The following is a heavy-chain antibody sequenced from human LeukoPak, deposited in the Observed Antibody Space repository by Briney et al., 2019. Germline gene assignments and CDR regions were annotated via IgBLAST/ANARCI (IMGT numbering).Heavy chain of an antibody. CDR1: GGSISSYY. D-gene: IGHD6-13*01. Sequence: SSETLSLTCTVSGGSISSYYWSWIRQPAGKGLEWIGRIYTSGSTNSNPSLKSRVTMSVDTSKNQFSLKLSSVTAADTAVYYCARDEARSSSWYRWFDPWGQGTLVTVSS. V-gene: IGHV4-4*07. CDR3: ARDEARSSSWYRWFDP. CDR2: IYTSGST. J-gene: IGHJ5*02.